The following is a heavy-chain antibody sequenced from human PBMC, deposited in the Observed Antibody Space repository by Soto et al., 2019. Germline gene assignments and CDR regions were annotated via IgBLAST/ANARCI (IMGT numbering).Heavy chain of an antibody. CDR3: ARAERITIFGVVIGYFDY. Sequence: ASVKVSCKASGYTFTSYYMHWVRQAPGQGFEWMGIINPSGGSTSYAQKFQGRVTMTRDTSTSTVYMELSSLRSEDTAVYYCARAERITIFGVVIGYFDYWGQGTLVTVS. CDR1: GYTFTSYY. V-gene: IGHV1-46*01. D-gene: IGHD3-3*01. CDR2: INPSGGST. J-gene: IGHJ4*02.